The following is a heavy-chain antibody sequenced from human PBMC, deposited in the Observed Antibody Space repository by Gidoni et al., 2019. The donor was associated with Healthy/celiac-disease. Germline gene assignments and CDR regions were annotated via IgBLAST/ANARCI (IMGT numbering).Heavy chain of an antibody. Sequence: QVQLVESGGGVVQPGRSLRPSCAASGFTFSSYPMHWVRQAPGKGLEWVAVISYDGSNKYYADSVKGRFTISRDNSKNTLYLQMNSLRAEDTAVYYCARDIAAAGTPYASYGMDVWGQGTTVTVSS. CDR3: ARDIAAAGTPYASYGMDV. V-gene: IGHV3-30-3*01. CDR2: ISYDGSNK. CDR1: GFTFSSYP. J-gene: IGHJ6*02. D-gene: IGHD6-13*01.